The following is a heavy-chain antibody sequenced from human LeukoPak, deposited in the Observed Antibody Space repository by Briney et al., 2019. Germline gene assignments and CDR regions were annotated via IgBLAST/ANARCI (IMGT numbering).Heavy chain of an antibody. V-gene: IGHV1-8*01. CDR2: MNPNSGNT. D-gene: IGHD4-23*01. CDR1: GCTFTSYD. CDR3: ARGREVVTRLDY. Sequence: GASVMVSCKASGCTFTSYDINWVRQATGQGLEWMGWMNPNSGNTGYAQKFQGRVTMTRNTSISTAYMELSSLRSEDTAVYYCARGREVVTRLDYWGQGTLVTVSS. J-gene: IGHJ4*02.